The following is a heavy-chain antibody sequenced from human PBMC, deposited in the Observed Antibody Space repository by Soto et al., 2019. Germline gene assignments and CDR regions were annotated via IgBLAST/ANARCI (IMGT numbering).Heavy chain of an antibody. CDR1: GGSISSGGYY. V-gene: IGHV4-31*03. CDR2: IYYSGST. CDR3: AGDPEEGSTMTYGGGY. Sequence: QVQLQESGPGLVKPSQTLSLTCTVSGGSISSGGYYWSWIRQHPGKGLEWIGYIYYSGSTYYNPSLTSRVTISVDTSKNQFSLKLSSVTAADTAVYYCAGDPEEGSTMTYGGGYWGQGTLVTVSS. D-gene: IGHD6-13*01. J-gene: IGHJ1*01.